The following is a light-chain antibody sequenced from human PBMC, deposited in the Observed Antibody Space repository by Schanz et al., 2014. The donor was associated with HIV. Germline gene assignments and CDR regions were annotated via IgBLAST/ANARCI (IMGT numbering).Light chain of an antibody. CDR1: SSDVGDYNY. CDR2: EVS. Sequence: QSALTQPPSASGSPGQSVTISCTGTSSDVGDYNYVSWYQQHPGKAPKIMIFEVSKRPSGVPDRFSGSKSGNTASLTVSGLXAEDEADYYCSSYAGTNNLWVFGGGTKLTVL. J-gene: IGLJ3*02. V-gene: IGLV2-8*01. CDR3: SSYAGTNNLWV.